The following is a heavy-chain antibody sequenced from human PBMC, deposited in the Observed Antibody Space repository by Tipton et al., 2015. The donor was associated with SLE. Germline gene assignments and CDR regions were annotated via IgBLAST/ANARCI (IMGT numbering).Heavy chain of an antibody. J-gene: IGHJ3*02. CDR3: ARFGYRGVDI. Sequence: TLSLTCAVYGGSFSGYYWSWIRQPPGKGLEWIGEINHSGSTNYNPSLKSRVTISVDTSKNQFSLKLSSVTAADTAVYYCARFGYRGVDIWGQGTMVTVSS. V-gene: IGHV4-34*01. D-gene: IGHD3-16*02. CDR2: INHSGST. CDR1: GGSFSGYY.